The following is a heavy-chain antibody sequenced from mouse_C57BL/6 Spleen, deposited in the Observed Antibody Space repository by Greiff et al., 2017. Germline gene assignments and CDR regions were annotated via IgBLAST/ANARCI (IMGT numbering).Heavy chain of an antibody. J-gene: IGHJ4*01. CDR2: IWSGGST. Sequence: VQLQESGPGLVQPSQSLSITCTVSGFSLTSYGVHWVRQSPGKGLEWLGVIWSGGSTDYNAAFISRLSISKDNSKSQVFFKMNSLQADDTAIYYCARNGGYDDYDEGYAMDYWGQGTSVTVSS. V-gene: IGHV2-2*01. CDR1: GFSLTSYG. D-gene: IGHD2-4*01. CDR3: ARNGGYDDYDEGYAMDY.